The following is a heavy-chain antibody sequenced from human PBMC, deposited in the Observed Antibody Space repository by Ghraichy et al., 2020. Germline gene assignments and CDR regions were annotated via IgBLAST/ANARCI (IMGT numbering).Heavy chain of an antibody. CDR1: GFTFSSYA. J-gene: IGHJ4*02. V-gene: IGHV3-23*01. Sequence: GESLNISCAASGFTFSSYAMSWVRQAPGKGLEWVSAISGSGGSTYYADSVKGRFTISRDNSKNTLYLQMNSLRAEDTAVYYCAKDRGYCSSTSCSYFDYWGQGTLVTVSS. CDR2: ISGSGGST. CDR3: AKDRGYCSSTSCSYFDY. D-gene: IGHD2-2*01.